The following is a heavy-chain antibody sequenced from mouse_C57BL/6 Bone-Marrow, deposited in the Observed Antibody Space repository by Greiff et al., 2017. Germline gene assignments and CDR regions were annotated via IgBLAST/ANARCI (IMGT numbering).Heavy chain of an antibody. V-gene: IGHV1-55*01. J-gene: IGHJ3*01. CDR3: ASPAYYSNYGFAY. Sequence: QVQLQQSGAELVKPGASVKMSCKASGYTFTSYWITWVKQRPGQGLEWIGDIYPGSGSTNYNEKFKSKATLTVDTSSSTAYMQLSSLTSVDSAVYYCASPAYYSNYGFAYWGQGTLVTVSA. CDR1: GYTFTSYW. D-gene: IGHD2-5*01. CDR2: IYPGSGST.